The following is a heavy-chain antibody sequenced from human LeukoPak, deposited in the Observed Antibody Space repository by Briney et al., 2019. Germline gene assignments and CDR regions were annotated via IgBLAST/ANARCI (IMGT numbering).Heavy chain of an antibody. D-gene: IGHD2-2*03. CDR3: ATHRGYCSSTSCQNELELDY. CDR2: ISAYNGNT. V-gene: IGHV1-18*01. Sequence: GASVKVSCKASGYTFTSYGISWVRQAPGQGLEWMGWISAYNGNTNYPQKLQGRVTMTTDTSTSTAYMELRSLRSDDTAVHYCATHRGYCSSTSCQNELELDYWGQGTLVTVSS. J-gene: IGHJ4*02. CDR1: GYTFTSYG.